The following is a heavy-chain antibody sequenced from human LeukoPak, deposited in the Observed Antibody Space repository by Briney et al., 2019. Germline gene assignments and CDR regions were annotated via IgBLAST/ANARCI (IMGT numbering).Heavy chain of an antibody. CDR1: SDSISSNSFY. Sequence: SETLSLTCTISSDSISSNSFYWDWIRQPPGKGLEWIGSIYYSGSTYYNPSLKSRVTISVDTSKNQFSLKLSSVTAADTAVYYCAGSGSYYPNWFDPWGQGTLVTVSS. J-gene: IGHJ5*02. V-gene: IGHV4-39*01. D-gene: IGHD3-10*01. CDR3: AGSGSYYPNWFDP. CDR2: IYYSGST.